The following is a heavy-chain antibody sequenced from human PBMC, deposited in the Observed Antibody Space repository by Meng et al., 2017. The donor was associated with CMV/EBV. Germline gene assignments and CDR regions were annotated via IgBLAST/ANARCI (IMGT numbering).Heavy chain of an antibody. J-gene: IGHJ3*02. Sequence: SLKISCAASGSTFDDYAMHWVRQAPGKGLEWVSGISWNSGSIGYADSVKGRFTISRDNAKNSLYLQMNSLRAEDTALYYCAKDRGSRSAAIINAFDIWGQGTMVTVSS. CDR2: ISWNSGSI. CDR1: GSTFDDYA. D-gene: IGHD2-2*01. CDR3: AKDRGSRSAAIINAFDI. V-gene: IGHV3-9*01.